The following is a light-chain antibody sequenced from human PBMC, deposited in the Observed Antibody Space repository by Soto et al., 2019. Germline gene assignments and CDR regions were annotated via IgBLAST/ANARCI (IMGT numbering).Light chain of an antibody. V-gene: IGLV1-44*01. Sequence: QSVLTQPPSASGTPGQRVTISCSGASSNIGSNTVNWYQHLPGTAPKLLLYRNNPRPSGVPDRFSGSKSGTSASLAISGLQSEDEADYYCAAWDDSLNGLVVFGGGTKLTV. CDR1: SSNIGSNT. CDR3: AAWDDSLNGLVV. J-gene: IGLJ2*01. CDR2: RNN.